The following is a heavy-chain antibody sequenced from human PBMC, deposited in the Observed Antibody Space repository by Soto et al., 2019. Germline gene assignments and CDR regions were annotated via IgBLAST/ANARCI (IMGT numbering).Heavy chain of an antibody. V-gene: IGHV4-59*12. D-gene: IGHD3-16*02. Sequence: PSETLSLTCTGSGGSPSSYCWSWIRQPPGKGLEWIGYIYYSGSTNYNPSLKSRVTISVDTSKNQFSLKLSSVTAADTAVYYCARTTITFGGSTVTLPYWGQGPLLTV. CDR2: IYYSGST. CDR1: GGSPSSYC. CDR3: ARTTITFGGSTVTLPY. J-gene: IGHJ1*01.